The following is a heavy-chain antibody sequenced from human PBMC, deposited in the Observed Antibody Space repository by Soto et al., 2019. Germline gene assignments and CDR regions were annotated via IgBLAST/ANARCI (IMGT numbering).Heavy chain of an antibody. J-gene: IGHJ6*02. CDR3: AKDHCTNGVCYNYYYYGMDV. D-gene: IGHD2-8*01. CDR1: GFTFSSYA. CDR2: ISGSGGST. Sequence: SLRLSCAASGFTFSSYAMSWVRQAPGKGLEWVSAISGSGGSTYYADSVKGRFTISRDNSKNTLYLQMNSLRAEDTAVYYCAKDHCTNGVCYNYYYYGMDVWGQGTTVTVSS. V-gene: IGHV3-23*01.